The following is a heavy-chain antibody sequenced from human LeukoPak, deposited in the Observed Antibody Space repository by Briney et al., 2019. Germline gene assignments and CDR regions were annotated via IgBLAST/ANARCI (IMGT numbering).Heavy chain of an antibody. CDR1: GFTVSSSY. V-gene: IGHV3-48*03. CDR2: ITISGHTK. J-gene: IGHJ5*02. Sequence: GGSLRLSCAVSGFTVSSSYMNWVRQAPGKGLEWIADITISGHTKNYADSVKGRFTISRDNARTSLYLQMNSLRVEDTGVYYCARGDPHADLWGQGTLVTVSS. CDR3: ARGDPHADL.